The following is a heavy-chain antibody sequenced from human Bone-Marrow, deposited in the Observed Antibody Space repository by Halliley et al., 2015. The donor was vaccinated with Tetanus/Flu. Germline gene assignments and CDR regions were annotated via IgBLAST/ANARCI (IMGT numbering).Heavy chain of an antibody. CDR1: GFTFTNYG. D-gene: IGHD5-18*01. V-gene: IGHV3-30*18. CDR3: AKGGYNYSAKENLDY. J-gene: IGHJ4*02. CDR2: ISDDGSNK. Sequence: SLRLSCAASGFTFTNYGMHWVRQAPGKGLEWVAGISDDGSNKHYADSVKGRFTISRDNSKNTLYLQMNSLRAEDRATYYCAKGGYNYSAKENLDYWGQGTLVTVSS.